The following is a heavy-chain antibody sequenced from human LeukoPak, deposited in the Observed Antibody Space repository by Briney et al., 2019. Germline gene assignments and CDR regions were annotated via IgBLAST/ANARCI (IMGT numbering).Heavy chain of an antibody. Sequence: PSETPSLTCTVSGGSISYYYWSWIRQPPGKGLEWIGYIYYSGSTNYNPSLRSRVTMSVDTSKNQFSLRLSSVTAADTAVYYCARHTPENWRNGMDVWGQGTTVTVSS. V-gene: IGHV4-59*08. CDR3: ARHTPENWRNGMDV. D-gene: IGHD3-3*01. CDR2: IYYSGST. J-gene: IGHJ6*02. CDR1: GGSISYYY.